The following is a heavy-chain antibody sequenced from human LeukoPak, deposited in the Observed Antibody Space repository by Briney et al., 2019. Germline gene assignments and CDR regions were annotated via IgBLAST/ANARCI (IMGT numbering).Heavy chain of an antibody. Sequence: ASVKVSCKASGYTFTSYDINWVRQAPGQGLEWMGWMNPNSGNTGYAQKFQGRVTMTRNTSISTAYMELSSLRSEDTAVYYCARAAMVRGRYPIGNWGQGTLVTGSS. V-gene: IGHV1-8*01. J-gene: IGHJ4*02. D-gene: IGHD3-10*01. CDR1: GYTFTSYD. CDR2: MNPNSGNT. CDR3: ARAAMVRGRYPIGN.